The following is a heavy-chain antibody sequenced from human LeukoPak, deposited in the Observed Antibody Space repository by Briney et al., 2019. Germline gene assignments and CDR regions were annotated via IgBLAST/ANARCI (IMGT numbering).Heavy chain of an antibody. V-gene: IGHV4-59*06. CDR2: IYYSGST. J-gene: IGHJ4*02. CDR3: ARDPRRDGDPPR. CDR1: GGSISSYY. D-gene: IGHD4-17*01. Sequence: SETLSLTCTVSGGSISSYYWSWIRQHPGKGLEWIGYIYYSGSTYYNPSLKSRVTISVDTSKNQFSLKLSSVTAADTAVYYCARDPRRDGDPPRWGQGTLVTVSS.